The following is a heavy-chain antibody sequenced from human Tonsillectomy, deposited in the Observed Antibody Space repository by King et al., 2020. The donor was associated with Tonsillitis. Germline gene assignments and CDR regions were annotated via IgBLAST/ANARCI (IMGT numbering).Heavy chain of an antibody. D-gene: IGHD5-18*01. CDR1: GGSFSGYY. J-gene: IGHJ4*02. CDR2: INHSGST. V-gene: IGHV4-34*01. Sequence: VQLPQWGAGLLKPSETLSLTCAVYGGSFSGYYWSWIRQPPGKGLEWIGEINHSGSTNYNPSLKSRVTISVDTSKNQFSLKLSSVTAADTAVYYCARGPRGYSYGKAPDYWGQGTLVTVSS. CDR3: ARGPRGYSYGKAPDY.